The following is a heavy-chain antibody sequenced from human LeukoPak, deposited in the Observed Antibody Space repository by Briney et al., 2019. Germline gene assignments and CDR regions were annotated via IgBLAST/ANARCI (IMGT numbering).Heavy chain of an antibody. CDR3: ARHGGSGSFDY. CDR1: GGSISSYY. V-gene: IGHV4-59*08. D-gene: IGHD3-3*01. CDR2: SYYSGST. J-gene: IGHJ4*02. Sequence: SETLSLTCTVSGGSISSYYWSWIRQPPGKGLEWIGYSYYSGSTTPHPSLKSRVTISVDTSKNQFSLRLGSVTAADTAVYYCARHGGSGSFDYWGQGTLVTVSS.